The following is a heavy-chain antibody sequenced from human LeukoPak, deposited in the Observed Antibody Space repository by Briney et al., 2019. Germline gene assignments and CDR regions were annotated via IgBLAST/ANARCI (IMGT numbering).Heavy chain of an antibody. CDR3: AKAKWIQLWLSPGAFDI. J-gene: IGHJ3*02. Sequence: GGSLRLSCGASGFPLSDYWMHWVRQAPGKGLVRVSRIIGDGSTTTYADSVKGRFTISRDNSKNTLYLQMNSLRAEDTAVYYCAKAKWIQLWLSPGAFDIWGQGTMVTVSS. V-gene: IGHV3-74*01. D-gene: IGHD5-18*01. CDR2: IIGDGSTT. CDR1: GFPLSDYW.